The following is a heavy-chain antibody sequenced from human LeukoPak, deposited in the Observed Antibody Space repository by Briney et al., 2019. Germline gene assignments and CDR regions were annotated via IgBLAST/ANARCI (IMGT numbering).Heavy chain of an antibody. J-gene: IGHJ5*02. Sequence: SETLSLTCTVSGGSISSYYWSWIRQPPGKGLEWIGHIYYSGSTNYNPSLKSRVTISVDTSKNQFSLKLSSVTAADTAVYYCARMLADTAMVNWFDPWGQGTLVTVSS. D-gene: IGHD5-18*01. V-gene: IGHV4-59*01. CDR2: IYYSGST. CDR1: GGSISSYY. CDR3: ARMLADTAMVNWFDP.